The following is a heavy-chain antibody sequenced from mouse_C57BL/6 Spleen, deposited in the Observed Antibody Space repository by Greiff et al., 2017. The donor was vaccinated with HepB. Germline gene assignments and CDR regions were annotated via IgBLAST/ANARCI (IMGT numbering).Heavy chain of an antibody. V-gene: IGHV3-6*01. CDR1: GYSITSGYY. J-gene: IGHJ3*01. D-gene: IGHD2-4*01. CDR2: ISYDGSN. Sequence: VQLQQSGPGLVKPSQSLSLTCSVTGYSITSGYYWNWIRQFPGNKLEWMGYISYDGSNNYNPSLKNRISITRDTSKNQFFLKLNSVTTEDTATYYCARGGSYDYDWFAYWGQGTLVTVSA. CDR3: ARGGSYDYDWFAY.